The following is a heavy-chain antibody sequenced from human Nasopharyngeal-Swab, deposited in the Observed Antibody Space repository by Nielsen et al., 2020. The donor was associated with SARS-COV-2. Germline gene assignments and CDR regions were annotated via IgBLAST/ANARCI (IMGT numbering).Heavy chain of an antibody. CDR3: ARGRGGGYDPWGYYYYDMDV. CDR1: GFTFSSYG. J-gene: IGHJ6*02. Sequence: GESLKISCAASGFTFSSYGMHWVRQAPGKGLEWVAVIWYDGSNKYYADSVKGRFTISRDNSKNTLYLQMNSLRAEDTAVYYCARGRGGGYDPWGYYYYDMDVWGHGTTVTVSS. D-gene: IGHD5-12*01. CDR2: IWYDGSNK. V-gene: IGHV3-33*01.